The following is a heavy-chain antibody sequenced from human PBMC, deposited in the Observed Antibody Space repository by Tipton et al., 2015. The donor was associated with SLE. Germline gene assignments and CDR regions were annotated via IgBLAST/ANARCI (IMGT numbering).Heavy chain of an antibody. CDR1: GGSFSGYY. D-gene: IGHD3-10*01. CDR3: ARQGPLWYYYMDV. V-gene: IGHV4-34*01. Sequence: TLSLTCAVYGGSFSGYYWSWIRQPPGKGLEWIGEINHSGSTNYNPSLKSRVTISVDTSKNQFSLKLSSVTAADTAVYYCARQGPLWYYYMDVWGKGTTVTVSS. CDR2: INHSGST. J-gene: IGHJ6*03.